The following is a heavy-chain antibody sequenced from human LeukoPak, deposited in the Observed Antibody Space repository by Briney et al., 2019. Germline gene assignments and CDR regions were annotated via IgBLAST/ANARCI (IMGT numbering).Heavy chain of an antibody. J-gene: IGHJ6*03. D-gene: IGHD5-12*01. CDR2: INHRGST. Sequence: SETLSLTCAFYGRSLSGYYWSWIRQPPAKGLEWIGEINHRGSTNYNPSLKSRVTISVDTSKNQFYLKLSSVTAADKAVYYCARAKKEYISGYDSRGYYYYYMDVWGKGTTVTVFS. CDR1: GRSLSGYY. CDR3: ARAKKEYISGYDSRGYYYYYMDV. V-gene: IGHV4-34*01.